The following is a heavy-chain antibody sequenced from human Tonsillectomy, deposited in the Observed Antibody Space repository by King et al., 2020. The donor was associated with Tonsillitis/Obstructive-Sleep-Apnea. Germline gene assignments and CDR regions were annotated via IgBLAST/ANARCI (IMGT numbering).Heavy chain of an antibody. CDR3: TTEPDDIDEYGDY. Sequence: VQLVESGGGVVKPGGSLRLSCAASGFTFSNAWMSWVRQAPGKGLEWVGRIKSKTDGGTTDYPDPVKGRFTISGDDTKNTLYLQMNRLKTEDAAVYYGTTEPDDIDEYGDYWGQGTLVTVSS. V-gene: IGHV3-15*01. D-gene: IGHD4-17*01. CDR2: IKSKTDGGTT. CDR1: GFTFSNAW. J-gene: IGHJ4*02.